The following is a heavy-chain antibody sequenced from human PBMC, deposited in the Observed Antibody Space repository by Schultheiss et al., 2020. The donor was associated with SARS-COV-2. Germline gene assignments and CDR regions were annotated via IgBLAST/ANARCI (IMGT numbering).Heavy chain of an antibody. V-gene: IGHV1-69*06. Sequence: SVKVSCKASGGTFSSYAISWVRQAPGQGLEWMGGIIPIFGTANYAQKFQGRVTITADKSTSTAYMELSSLRSDDTAVYYCARQSYVRGIHRADDAYDIWGQGTMVTVSS. CDR2: IIPIFGTA. CDR1: GGTFSSYA. CDR3: ARQSYVRGIHRADDAYDI. J-gene: IGHJ3*02. D-gene: IGHD3-16*02.